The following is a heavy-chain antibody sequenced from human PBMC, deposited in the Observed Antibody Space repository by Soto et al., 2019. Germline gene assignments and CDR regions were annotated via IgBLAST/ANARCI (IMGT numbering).Heavy chain of an antibody. CDR3: ARDGVIAVAGPRCDY. CDR1: GYTFTSYG. CDR2: ISAYNGNT. V-gene: IGHV1-18*01. D-gene: IGHD6-19*01. J-gene: IGHJ4*02. Sequence: ASVKVSCKASGYTFTSYGISWVRQAPGQGLEWMGWISAYNGNTNYAQKLQGRVTMTADTSTSTAYVELRSLRSDDTAVYYCARDGVIAVAGPRCDYWGQGTLVTVSS.